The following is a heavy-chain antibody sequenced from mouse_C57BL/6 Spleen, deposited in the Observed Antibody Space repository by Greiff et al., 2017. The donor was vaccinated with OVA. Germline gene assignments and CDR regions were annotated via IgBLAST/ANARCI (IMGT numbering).Heavy chain of an antibody. CDR3: ARYGSGYYFDY. D-gene: IGHD3-2*02. CDR2: ITPNNGGT. J-gene: IGHJ2*01. V-gene: IGHV1-18*01. CDR1: GYTFTDYN. Sequence: EVQLQQSGPELVKPGASVKLPCKASGYTFTDYNMAWVKQSHGKSLEWIGDITPNNGGTIYNQKFKGKATLTVDKSSSTAYMELRSLTSEDTAVYYCARYGSGYYFDYWGQGTTLTVSS.